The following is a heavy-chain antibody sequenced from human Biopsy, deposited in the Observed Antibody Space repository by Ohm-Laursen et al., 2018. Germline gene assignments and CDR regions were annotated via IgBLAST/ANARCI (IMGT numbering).Heavy chain of an antibody. CDR2: IFYSGIT. V-gene: IGHV4-39*01. CDR1: GGSVSSNVAY. Sequence: SDTLSLTCPVSGGSVSSNVAYWAWIRQPPGKGLESIGSIFYSGITYYNPSLKSRVTMSVDTSKNQFSLNLTFVTAADTAVYYRARHPTGFWFDPWGQGTLVIVSS. CDR3: ARHPTGFWFDP. J-gene: IGHJ5*02.